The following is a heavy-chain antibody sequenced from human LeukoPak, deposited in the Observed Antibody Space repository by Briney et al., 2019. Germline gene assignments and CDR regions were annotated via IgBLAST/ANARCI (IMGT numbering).Heavy chain of an antibody. CDR2: IYYSGST. J-gene: IGHJ4*02. D-gene: IGHD6-19*01. Sequence: PSETLSLTCTVSGGFISSSSYYWGWIRQPPGKGLEWIGSIYYSGSTYYNPSLKSRVTISVDTSKNQFSLKLSSVTAADTAVYYCARYTSGWAPVIDYWGQGTLVTVSS. CDR1: GGFISSSSYY. CDR3: ARYTSGWAPVIDY. V-gene: IGHV4-39*01.